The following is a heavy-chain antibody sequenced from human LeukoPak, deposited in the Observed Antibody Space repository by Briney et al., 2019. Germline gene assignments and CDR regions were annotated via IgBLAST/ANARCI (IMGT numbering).Heavy chain of an antibody. J-gene: IGHJ4*02. CDR1: GGTFSSYA. V-gene: IGHV1-69*01. CDR3: ARDLDSSGYYHYDY. Sequence: ASVKVSCKASGGTFSSYAISCVRQAPGQGLEWMGGIIPIFGTANYAQKFQGRVTITADESTSTAYMELSSLRSEDTAVYYCARDLDSSGYYHYDYWGQGTLVTVSS. D-gene: IGHD3-22*01. CDR2: IIPIFGTA.